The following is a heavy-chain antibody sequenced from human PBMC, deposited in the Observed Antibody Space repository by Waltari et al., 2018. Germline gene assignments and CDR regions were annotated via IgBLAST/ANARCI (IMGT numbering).Heavy chain of an antibody. V-gene: IGHV3-23*04. Sequence: EVQLVESGGGLVQPGGSLRLSCAASGFTFSSYAMSWVRQAPGTGLEWVSAISGSGGSTYYADSVKGRFTISRDNSKNTLYLQMNSLRAEDTAVYYCVGFYSGYDLYYFDYWGQGTLVTVSS. CDR3: VGFYSGYDLYYFDY. CDR1: GFTFSSYA. D-gene: IGHD5-12*01. J-gene: IGHJ4*02. CDR2: ISGSGGST.